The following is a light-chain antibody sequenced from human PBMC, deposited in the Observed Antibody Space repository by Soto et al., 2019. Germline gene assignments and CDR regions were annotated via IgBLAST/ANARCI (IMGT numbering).Light chain of an antibody. J-gene: IGLJ2*01. CDR2: DNS. CDR1: SSNVGYYS. Sequence: QSALTQPPSASGTPGRRVTISCSGSSSNVGYYSVSWFQQLPGSAPKLLIFDNSQRPSGVPDRFSGSKSGTSASLAISGLQSDDEADYYCAAWDDNLNGLFGGGTKLTVL. V-gene: IGLV1-44*01. CDR3: AAWDDNLNGL.